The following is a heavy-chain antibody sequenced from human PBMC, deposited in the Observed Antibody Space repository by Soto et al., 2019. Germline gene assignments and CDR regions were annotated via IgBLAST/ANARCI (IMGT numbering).Heavy chain of an antibody. J-gene: IGHJ3*02. CDR1: GFTFSSYG. CDR3: ALPDSGAFDI. V-gene: IGHV3-33*01. D-gene: IGHD2-21*01. Sequence: QVQLVESGGGVVQPGRSLRLSCAAAGFTFSSYGMHWVRQAAGTGVEWVEVIWYDGSKKYYADSVKGRFTTSRDHSKNTVYLQMNSLRAEDTDVYSCALPDSGAFDIWCQGTMVTVSS. CDR2: IWYDGSKK.